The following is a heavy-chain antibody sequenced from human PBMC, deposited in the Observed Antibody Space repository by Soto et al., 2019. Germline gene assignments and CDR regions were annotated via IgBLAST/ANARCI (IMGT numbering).Heavy chain of an antibody. J-gene: IGHJ3*01. CDR2: IYYSGST. D-gene: IGHD3-16*01. Sequence: QVQLQESGPGLVKPSETLSLTCTVSGGSISSYYWSWIRQPPGKGLEWIGYIYYSGSTNYNPSLTRRVTLSVDTSNTQFSLKLSSVTAADTAVFYCAGAEGEMAEIGGDAFDLWGQGTMVTVSS. CDR3: AGAEGEMAEIGGDAFDL. V-gene: IGHV4-59*08. CDR1: GGSISSYY.